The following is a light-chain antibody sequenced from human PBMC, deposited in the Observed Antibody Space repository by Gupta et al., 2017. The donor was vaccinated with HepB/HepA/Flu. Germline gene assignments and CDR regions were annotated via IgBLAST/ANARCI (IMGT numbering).Light chain of an antibody. CDR3: QQYNNWPL. V-gene: IGKV3-15*01. J-gene: IGKJ3*01. CDR1: QSVSSN. CDR2: GAS. Sequence: EIVMTQSPATLSVSPGERATLSCRASQSVSSNFAWYQQKPGQAPRLLIYGASTRATGIPARFSGSGSGTEFTLTISSLQSEYFAVYYCQQYNNWPLFGPGTKVDIK.